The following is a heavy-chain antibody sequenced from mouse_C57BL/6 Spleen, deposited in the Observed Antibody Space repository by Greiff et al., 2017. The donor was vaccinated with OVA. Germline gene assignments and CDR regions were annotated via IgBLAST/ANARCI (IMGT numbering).Heavy chain of an antibody. Sequence: QVQLQQPGTELVKPGASVKLSCKASGYTFTSYWMHWVKQRPGQGLEWIGNINPSNGGTNYDEKFKSKATLTVDKSSSTAYMQLSSLTSEDSAVYYCARCSYGYGLYYFDYWGQGTTLTVSS. J-gene: IGHJ2*01. D-gene: IGHD1-2*01. CDR3: ARCSYGYGLYYFDY. CDR1: GYTFTSYW. V-gene: IGHV1-53*01. CDR2: INPSNGGT.